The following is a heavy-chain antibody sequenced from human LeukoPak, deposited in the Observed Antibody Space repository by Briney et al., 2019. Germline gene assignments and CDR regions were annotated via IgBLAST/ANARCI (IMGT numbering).Heavy chain of an antibody. CDR2: IIPILGIA. CDR1: GDTFSSYT. Sequence: SVKVSCKASGDTFSSYTISWVRQAPGQGLEWMGRIIPILGIANYAQKFQGRVTITADKSTSTAYMELSSLRSEDTAVYYCAIRYGSGSSYFDYWGQGTLVTVSS. D-gene: IGHD3-10*01. J-gene: IGHJ4*02. V-gene: IGHV1-69*02. CDR3: AIRYGSGSSYFDY.